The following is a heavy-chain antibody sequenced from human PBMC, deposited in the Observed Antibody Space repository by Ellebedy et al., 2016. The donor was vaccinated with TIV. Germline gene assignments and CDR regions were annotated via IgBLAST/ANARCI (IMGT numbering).Heavy chain of an antibody. J-gene: IGHJ5*02. CDR2: IYYTGTT. CDR3: ARGSIPNSHWFDP. Sequence: SETLSLTCIVSGGSISRYYWSWIRQPPGRGLEWIGNIYYTGTTNYNPSLQSRVTISVDTSKNQFSLKLTSVTAADTAVYYCARGSIPNSHWFDPWGQGTPVTVSS. V-gene: IGHV4-59*08. CDR1: GGSISRYY. D-gene: IGHD2/OR15-2a*01.